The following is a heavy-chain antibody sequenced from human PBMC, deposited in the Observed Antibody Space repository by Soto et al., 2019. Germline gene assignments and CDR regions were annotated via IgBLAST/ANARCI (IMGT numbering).Heavy chain of an antibody. Sequence: EVHLVESGGGLVQPGGSLRLSCAASGFTFSSYAMHWVRQAPGKGLEWLSYISNSGSAIYYADSVRGRFSISRDNAKNSLYLQMNSLRDEDTGVYYCARDKGEYSGYDSFDYWGQGTLVTVSS. CDR1: GFTFSSYA. CDR2: ISNSGSAI. V-gene: IGHV3-48*03. J-gene: IGHJ4*02. CDR3: ARDKGEYSGYDSFDY. D-gene: IGHD5-12*01.